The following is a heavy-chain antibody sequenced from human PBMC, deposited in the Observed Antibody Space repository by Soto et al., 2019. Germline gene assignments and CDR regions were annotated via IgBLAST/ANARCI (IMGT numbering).Heavy chain of an antibody. D-gene: IGHD3-22*01. J-gene: IGHJ4*02. Sequence: PSETLSLTCTVSGGSISSGGYYWSWIRQHPGKGLEWIGYIYYSGSTYYNPSLKSRVTISVDTSKNQFSLKLSSVTAADTAVYYCARASLYYYDSSGIDYWGQGTLVTVSS. CDR1: GGSISSGGYY. V-gene: IGHV4-31*03. CDR2: IYYSGST. CDR3: ARASLYYYDSSGIDY.